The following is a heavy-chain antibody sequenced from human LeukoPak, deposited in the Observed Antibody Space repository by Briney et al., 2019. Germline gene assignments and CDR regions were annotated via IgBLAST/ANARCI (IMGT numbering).Heavy chain of an antibody. CDR3: ARDRGTGIQLWRNWFDP. CDR2: IYHSGST. Sequence: SETLSLTCAVSGGSISSSNWWSWVRQPPGKGLQWIGEIYHSGSTNYNPSLRSRVTISVDKSKNQFSLKLSSVTAADTAVYYCARDRGTGIQLWRNWFDPWGQGTLVTVSS. CDR1: GGSISSSNW. J-gene: IGHJ5*02. V-gene: IGHV4-4*02. D-gene: IGHD5-18*01.